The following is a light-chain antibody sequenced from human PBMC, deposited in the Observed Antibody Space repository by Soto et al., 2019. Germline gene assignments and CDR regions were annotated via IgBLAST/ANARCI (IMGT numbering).Light chain of an antibody. CDR2: GNI. CDR1: SSNIGAGYD. Sequence: QSVLTQPPSVYVAPGQRVTISCTGSSSNIGAGYDVHWYQQVPGTAPKLLNHGNIHRPSGVPDRCSGSKSGTSASLAITRLQADVEADYYFQSYDSGLTVVFGGGTTVTVL. CDR3: QSYDSGLTVV. V-gene: IGLV1-40*01. J-gene: IGLJ2*01.